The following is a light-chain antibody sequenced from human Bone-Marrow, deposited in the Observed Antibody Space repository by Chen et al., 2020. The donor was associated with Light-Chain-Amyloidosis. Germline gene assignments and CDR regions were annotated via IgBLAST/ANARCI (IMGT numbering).Light chain of an antibody. CDR1: SSDVGSYNL. Sequence: QSALPQPASVSGSPGQSITISCTGTSSDVGSYNLFSWYQQHPGKAPKLMIYEVSKRPSGVSNRFSGSKSGNTASLTISGLQAEDEADYYCCSYAGSSPWVFGGGTKLTVL. J-gene: IGLJ3*02. CDR3: CSYAGSSPWV. V-gene: IGLV2-23*02. CDR2: EVS.